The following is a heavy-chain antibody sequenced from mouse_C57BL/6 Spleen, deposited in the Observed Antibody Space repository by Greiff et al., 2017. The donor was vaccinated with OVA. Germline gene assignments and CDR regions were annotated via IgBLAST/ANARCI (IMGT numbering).Heavy chain of an antibody. CDR2: IRSKSSNYAT. J-gene: IGHJ2*01. D-gene: IGHD1-1*01. V-gene: IGHV10-3*01. CDR3: VREGVYYGSSYGDY. Sequence: EVQGVESGGGLVQPKGSLKLSCAASGFTFNTYAMHWVRQAPGKGLEWVARIRSKSSNYATYYADSVKDRFTISRDDSQSMLYLQMNNLKTEDTAMYYCVREGVYYGSSYGDYWGQGTTLTVSS. CDR1: GFTFNTYA.